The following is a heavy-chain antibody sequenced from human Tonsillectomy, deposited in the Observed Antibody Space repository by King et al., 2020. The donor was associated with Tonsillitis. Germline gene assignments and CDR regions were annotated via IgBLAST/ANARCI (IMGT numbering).Heavy chain of an antibody. J-gene: IGHJ4*02. Sequence: VQLVESGGGVVQPGRSLRLSCAASGFTFSSSAMHWVRQAPGKGLEWVALISYVGNDKYYADSVKGRFTISRDNSKNTLYLQMNSLRAEDTAVYYCAVASLQYGDYEKTFDYWGQGTLVTVSS. CDR3: AVASLQYGDYEKTFDY. CDR1: GFTFSSSA. V-gene: IGHV3-30-3*01. D-gene: IGHD4-17*01. CDR2: ISYVGNDK.